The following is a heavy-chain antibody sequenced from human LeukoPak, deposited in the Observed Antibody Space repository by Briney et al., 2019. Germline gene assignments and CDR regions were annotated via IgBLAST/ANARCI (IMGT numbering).Heavy chain of an antibody. CDR2: IIPILGIA. J-gene: IGHJ4*02. Sequence: GASVKVSCKASGYTFTGYYMHWVRQAPGQGIEWMGRIIPILGIANYAQKFQGRVTITADKSTSTAYMELSSLRSEDTAVYYCARPLTDGYNLDYWGQGTLVTVSS. CDR3: ARPLTDGYNLDY. CDR1: GYTFTGYY. D-gene: IGHD5-24*01. V-gene: IGHV1-69*02.